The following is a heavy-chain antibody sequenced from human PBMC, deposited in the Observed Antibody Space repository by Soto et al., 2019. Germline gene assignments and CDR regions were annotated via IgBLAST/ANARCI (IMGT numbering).Heavy chain of an antibody. Sequence: QVQLQESGPGLVKPSETLSLTCTVSGGSVNTFYWSWIRQPPGKGLEWVGHVYYTGSTDYNPSLKSRVTSSVDTTKNQVALKLNSVTTADTAVYFCARDWGRSNYFDDWGQGTLVTVSS. J-gene: IGHJ4*02. CDR1: GGSVNTFY. CDR2: VYYTGST. D-gene: IGHD3-16*01. CDR3: ARDWGRSNYFDD. V-gene: IGHV4-59*02.